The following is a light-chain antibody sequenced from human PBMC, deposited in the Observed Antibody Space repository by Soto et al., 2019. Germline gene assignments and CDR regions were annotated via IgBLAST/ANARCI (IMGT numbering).Light chain of an antibody. J-gene: IGKJ1*01. CDR1: QSVSSN. CDR2: GAS. Sequence: EIVMTQSPATLSVSPGEGATLSCRASQSVSSNLAWYQQKPGQSPRLLIYGASNRATGIPARFSGSGSGTEFTLTISSLQSEDFAVYYCQQYNNWPRTFGQGTKVDI. CDR3: QQYNNWPRT. V-gene: IGKV3-15*01.